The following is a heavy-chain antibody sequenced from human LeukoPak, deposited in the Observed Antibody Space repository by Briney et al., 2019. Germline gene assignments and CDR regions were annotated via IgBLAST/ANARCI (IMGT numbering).Heavy chain of an antibody. Sequence: PSETLSLTCAVSGGSISSGGYSWSWIRQPPGKGLEWIGYIYHSGSTYYNPSLKSRVTISVDRSKNQFSLKLSSVTAADTAVYYCARGGDMDARDAFDIWGQGTMVTVSS. CDR1: GGSISSGGYS. CDR3: ARGGDMDARDAFDI. D-gene: IGHD2-15*01. V-gene: IGHV4-30-2*01. J-gene: IGHJ3*02. CDR2: IYHSGST.